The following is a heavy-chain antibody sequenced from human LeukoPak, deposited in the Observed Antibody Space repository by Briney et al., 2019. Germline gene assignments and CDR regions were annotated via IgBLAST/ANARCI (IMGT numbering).Heavy chain of an antibody. V-gene: IGHV4-61*02. CDR2: IYTSGST. J-gene: IGHJ4*02. D-gene: IGHD2-2*03. CDR3: ARDGSGICY. CDR1: GGSISSGSYY. Sequence: SQTLSLTCTVSGGSISSGSYYWSWIRQPAGKGLEWIGRIYTSGSTNYNPSLKSRVTMSVDTSKNQFSLKLSSVTAADTAMYYCARDGSGICYWGQGTLVTVSS.